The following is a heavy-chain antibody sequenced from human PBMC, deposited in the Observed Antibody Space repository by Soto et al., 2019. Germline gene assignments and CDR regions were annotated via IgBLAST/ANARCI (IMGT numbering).Heavy chain of an antibody. J-gene: IGHJ4*02. CDR3: ARFQLWPPYYFDY. Sequence: SETLSLTCTVSDGSISSYYWSWIRQPPGKGLEWIGYIYYSGSTNYNPSLKSRVTISVDTSKNQFSLKLSSVTAADTAVYYCARFQLWPPYYFDYWGQGTLVTVSS. CDR1: DGSISSYY. V-gene: IGHV4-59*01. CDR2: IYYSGST. D-gene: IGHD5-18*01.